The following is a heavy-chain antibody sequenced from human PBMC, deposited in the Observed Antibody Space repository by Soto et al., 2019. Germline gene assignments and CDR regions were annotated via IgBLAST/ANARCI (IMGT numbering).Heavy chain of an antibody. D-gene: IGHD4-17*01. CDR3: AKDGAYGDYACYFDY. J-gene: IGHJ4*02. V-gene: IGHV3-30*18. CDR1: GFTFSSYG. CDR2: ISYDGSNK. Sequence: QVQLVESGGGVVQPGRSLRLSCAASGFTFSSYGMHWVRQAPGKGLEWVAVISYDGSNKYYADSVKGRFTISRDNSKNTLYLQMNSLRAEDTAVYYCAKDGAYGDYACYFDYWGQGTLVTVSS.